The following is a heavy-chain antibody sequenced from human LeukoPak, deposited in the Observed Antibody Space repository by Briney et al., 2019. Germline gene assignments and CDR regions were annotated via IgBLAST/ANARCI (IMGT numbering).Heavy chain of an antibody. CDR1: GYTFTSYD. V-gene: IGHV1-8*01. Sequence: ASVTVSCTASGYTFTSYDINWVRQATGQGLEWMGWMNPNSGNTGYAQKFQGRVTMTRNTSISTAYMELSSLRSEDTAVYYCARGEYYYGSGSYPIDYWGQGTLVTVSP. CDR2: MNPNSGNT. J-gene: IGHJ4*02. D-gene: IGHD3-10*01. CDR3: ARGEYYYGSGSYPIDY.